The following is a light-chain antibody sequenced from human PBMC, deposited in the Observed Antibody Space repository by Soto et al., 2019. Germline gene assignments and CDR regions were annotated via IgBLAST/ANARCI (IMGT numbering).Light chain of an antibody. CDR2: RAS. J-gene: IGKJ2*01. V-gene: IGKV3-20*01. Sequence: EIVLTQSPGTLSLSPGERATLSCRASQSVSSSYLAWYQQKPGKAPSLLIYRASSRATVIPDRFSGSGSGTGFTLTISRLEPEDCAVYDCQQYGSSPYTFGQGTKLEIK. CDR3: QQYGSSPYT. CDR1: QSVSSSY.